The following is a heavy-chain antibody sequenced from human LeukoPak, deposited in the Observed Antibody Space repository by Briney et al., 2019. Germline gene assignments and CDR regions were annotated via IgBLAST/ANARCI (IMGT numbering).Heavy chain of an antibody. Sequence: GGSLRLSCAASGFTFSSYEMNWVRQAPGKGLEWVSYISSSGSTIYYADSVKGRFTISRDNAKNSLYLQMNSLRAEDTAVYYCAELGITMIGGVGGKGTTVTVSS. CDR2: ISSSGSTI. CDR3: AELGITMIGGV. D-gene: IGHD3-10*02. CDR1: GFTFSSYE. J-gene: IGHJ6*04. V-gene: IGHV3-48*03.